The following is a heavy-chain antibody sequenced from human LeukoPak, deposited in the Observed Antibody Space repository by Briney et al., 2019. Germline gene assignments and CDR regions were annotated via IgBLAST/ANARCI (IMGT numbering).Heavy chain of an antibody. Sequence: GGSLRLSCAASGFTFSSYAMSWVRQAPGKGLEWVSAISGSGGSTYYADSVKGRFTTSRDNSKNTLYLQMNSLRAEDTAVYYCARESVDGVRGELPDWGQGTLVTVSS. CDR3: ARESVDGVRGELPD. CDR1: GFTFSSYA. V-gene: IGHV3-23*01. D-gene: IGHD3-10*01. J-gene: IGHJ4*02. CDR2: ISGSGGST.